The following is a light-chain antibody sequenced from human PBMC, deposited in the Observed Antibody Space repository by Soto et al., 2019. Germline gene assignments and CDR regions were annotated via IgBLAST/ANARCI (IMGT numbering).Light chain of an antibody. CDR3: QSYDSSLSGYV. CDR2: GNN. V-gene: IGLV1-40*01. CDR1: SSNIGAGYD. J-gene: IGLJ1*01. Sequence: QSVLTQPPSVSGAPGQKVTISCTGSSSNIGAGYDVNWYHQLPGTAPKLLIHGNNNRPSGVPDRFSGSKSGTSAFLAITGLQAEDEADYFCQSYDSSLSGYVFGTGTKLTVL.